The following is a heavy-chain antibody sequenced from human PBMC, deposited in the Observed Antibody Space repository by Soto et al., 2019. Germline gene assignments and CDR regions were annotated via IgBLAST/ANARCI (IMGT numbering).Heavy chain of an antibody. CDR2: IIPIFGTA. D-gene: IGHD3-22*01. CDR3: GRNAYYYDTSGDSPKSDAFDI. V-gene: IGHV1-69*06. CDR1: GGTFSSYA. Sequence: GASVKVSCKASGGTFSSYAISWVRQAPGQGLEWMGGIIPIFGTANYAQKFQGRVTITADKSTSTAYMELSSLRSEDTAVYYCGRNAYYYDTSGDSPKSDAFDIWGQGTMVTVSS. J-gene: IGHJ3*02.